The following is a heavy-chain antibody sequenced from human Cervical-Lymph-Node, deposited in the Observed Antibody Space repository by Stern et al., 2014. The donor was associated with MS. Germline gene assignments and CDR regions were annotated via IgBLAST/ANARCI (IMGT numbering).Heavy chain of an antibody. V-gene: IGHV1-69*01. D-gene: IGHD1-1*01. CDR2: IIPIFGTT. CDR3: ARDSERMTYLDY. Sequence: QVQLVESGAEVKKPGSSVKGSCKASGGTFSSYAINWVRQAPGQGLEWMGGIIPIFGTTNYAQKFQGRVTITADESTSTAYMELSSLRSEDTAVYYCARDSERMTYLDYWGQGTLVTVSS. J-gene: IGHJ4*02. CDR1: GGTFSSYA.